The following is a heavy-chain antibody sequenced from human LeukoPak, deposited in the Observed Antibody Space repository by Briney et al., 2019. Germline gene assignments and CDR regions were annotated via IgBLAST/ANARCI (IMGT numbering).Heavy chain of an antibody. CDR2: ISSSSSTI. CDR1: GFTFSDYY. CDR3: ARSTAAATGVRAEYFQN. V-gene: IGHV3-11*01. J-gene: IGHJ1*01. Sequence: NPGGSLRLSCAVSGFTFSDYYMSWVRQAPGKGLEWVSYISSSSSTIYYADSVKGRFTISRDNAKNSLYLQMNSLRAEDTAVYYCARSTAAATGVRAEYFQNWGQGTLVTVSS. D-gene: IGHD6-25*01.